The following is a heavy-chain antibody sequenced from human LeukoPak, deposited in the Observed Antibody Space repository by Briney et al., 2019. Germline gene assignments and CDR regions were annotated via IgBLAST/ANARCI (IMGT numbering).Heavy chain of an antibody. D-gene: IGHD6-13*01. Sequence: PSETLSLTCTVSGGSISSYYWSWIRQPPGKGLEWIGYIYYSGSTNYNPSLKSRVTISVDTSKNQFSLKLSSVTAADTAVYYCARGMGSRLDYWGQGTLVTVSS. J-gene: IGHJ4*02. CDR1: GGSISSYY. CDR3: ARGMGSRLDY. V-gene: IGHV4-59*01. CDR2: IYYSGST.